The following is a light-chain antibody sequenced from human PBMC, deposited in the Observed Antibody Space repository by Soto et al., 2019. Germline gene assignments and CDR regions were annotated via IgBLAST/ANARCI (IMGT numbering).Light chain of an antibody. V-gene: IGLV2-14*01. Sequence: QSVLTQPASVSGSPGQSITISCTGASSDVGGYNLVSWFQHHPGKAPKLMICEANSRPSGVSSRFSGSKSGNTASLTISGLQAEDEADYFCGSYTGSIYVFGNGTKLTVL. CDR2: EAN. CDR3: GSYTGSIYV. J-gene: IGLJ1*01. CDR1: SSDVGGYNL.